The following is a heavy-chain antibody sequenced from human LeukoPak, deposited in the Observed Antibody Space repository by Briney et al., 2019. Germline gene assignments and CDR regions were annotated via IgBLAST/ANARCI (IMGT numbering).Heavy chain of an antibody. CDR3: AAAWYYDFWSGFPKAGFDY. CDR1: GYSFTSYW. CDR2: IYPGDSDT. Sequence: GESLKISCKGSGYSFTSYWIGWVRQMPGKGLEWMGIIYPGDSDTRYSPSFQGQVTISADKSISTACLQWSSLKASDTAMYYCAAAWYYDFWSGFPKAGFDYWGQGTLVTVSS. V-gene: IGHV5-51*01. D-gene: IGHD3-3*01. J-gene: IGHJ4*02.